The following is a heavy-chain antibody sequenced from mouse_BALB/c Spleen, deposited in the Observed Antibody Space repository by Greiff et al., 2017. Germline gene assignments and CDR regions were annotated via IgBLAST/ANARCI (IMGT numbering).Heavy chain of an antibody. V-gene: IGHV3-6*02. CDR1: GYSITSGYY. CDR3: ARGYYYGSSYGFAY. D-gene: IGHD1-1*01. Sequence: EVKLVESGPGLVKPSQSLSLTCSVTGYSITSGYYWNWIRQFPGNKLEWMGYISYDGSNNYNPSLKNRISITRDTSKNQFFLKLNSVTTEDTATYYCARGYYYGSSYGFAYWGQGTLVTVSA. J-gene: IGHJ3*01. CDR2: ISYDGSN.